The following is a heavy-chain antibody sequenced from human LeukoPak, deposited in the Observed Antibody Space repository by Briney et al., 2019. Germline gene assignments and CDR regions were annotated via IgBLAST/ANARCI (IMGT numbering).Heavy chain of an antibody. Sequence: ASVKVSCKASGYTFTSYAMNWVRQAPGQGLEWMGWINTNTGNPTYAQGFTGRFVFSLDTSVSTAYLQISSLKAEDTAVYYCAKGGMATPDDAFDIWGQGTMVTVSS. CDR3: AKGGMATPDDAFDI. CDR1: GYTFTSYA. CDR2: INTNTGNP. J-gene: IGHJ3*02. D-gene: IGHD5-24*01. V-gene: IGHV7-4-1*02.